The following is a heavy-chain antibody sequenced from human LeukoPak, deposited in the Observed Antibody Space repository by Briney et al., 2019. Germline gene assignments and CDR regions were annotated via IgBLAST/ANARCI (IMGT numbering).Heavy chain of an antibody. Sequence: PGGSLRLSCAASGFTFSSYAMSWVRQAPGKGLEWVSAISGSGGSAYYADSVKGRFTISRDSSKNTLYLQMNSLRTEDTAVYFCARTHSGWYEIDYWGQGTLVTVSS. CDR1: GFTFSSYA. CDR3: ARTHSGWYEIDY. D-gene: IGHD6-19*01. J-gene: IGHJ4*02. CDR2: ISGSGGSA. V-gene: IGHV3-23*01.